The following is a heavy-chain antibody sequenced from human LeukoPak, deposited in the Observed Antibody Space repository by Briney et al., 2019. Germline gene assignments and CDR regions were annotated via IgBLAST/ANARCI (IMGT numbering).Heavy chain of an antibody. Sequence: GGSLRLSCAASGFTFTNYAMSWVRQAPGKGLEWVSVIYSGGSTYYADSVKGRFTISRDNSKNTLYLQMNSLRAEDTAVYYCARDNGAAAGGYYYYYGMDVWGQGTTVTVSS. J-gene: IGHJ6*02. CDR1: GFTFTNYA. V-gene: IGHV3-53*01. D-gene: IGHD6-13*01. CDR3: ARDNGAAAGGYYYYYGMDV. CDR2: IYSGGST.